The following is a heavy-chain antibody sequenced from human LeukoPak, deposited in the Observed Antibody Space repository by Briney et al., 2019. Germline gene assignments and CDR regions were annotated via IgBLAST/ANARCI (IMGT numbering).Heavy chain of an antibody. CDR2: IYYSGTT. J-gene: IGHJ4*02. D-gene: IGHD3-10*01. V-gene: IGHV4-59*05. CDR3: ARRGYYGSGSSTYFDY. Sequence: SETLSLTCTVSGGSISSYYWSWIRRPPGKGLEWIGSIYYSGTTYYNPSLRSRVTISVDTSKNQFSLKLSSVTAADTAVYYCARRGYYGSGSSTYFDYWGQGTLVAVSS. CDR1: GGSISSYY.